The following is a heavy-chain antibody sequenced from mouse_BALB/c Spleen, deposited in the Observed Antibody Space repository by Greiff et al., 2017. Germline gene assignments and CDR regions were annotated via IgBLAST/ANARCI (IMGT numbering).Heavy chain of an antibody. Sequence: EVQRVESGGGLVKPGGSLKLSCAASGFTFSSYAMSWVRQTPEKRLEWVASISSGGSTYYPDSVKGRFTISRDNARNILYLQMSSLRSEDTAMYYCARCDYVYYFDYWGQGTTLTVSS. CDR1: GFTFSSYA. J-gene: IGHJ2*01. CDR2: ISSGGST. V-gene: IGHV5-6-5*01. CDR3: ARCDYVYYFDY. D-gene: IGHD2-4*01.